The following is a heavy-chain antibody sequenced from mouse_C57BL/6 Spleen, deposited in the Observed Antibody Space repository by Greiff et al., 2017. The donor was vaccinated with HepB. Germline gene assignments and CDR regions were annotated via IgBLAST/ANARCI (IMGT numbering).Heavy chain of an antibody. D-gene: IGHD2-1*01. CDR1: GYAFSSYW. V-gene: IGHV1-80*01. CDR2: IYPGDGDT. Sequence: VHLVESGAELVKPGASVKISCKASGYAFSSYWMNWVKQRPGKGLEWIGQIYPGDGDTNYNGKFKGKATLTADKSSSTAYMQLSSLTSEDSAVYFCARLGYGNYYAMDYWGQGTSVTVSS. J-gene: IGHJ4*01. CDR3: ARLGYGNYYAMDY.